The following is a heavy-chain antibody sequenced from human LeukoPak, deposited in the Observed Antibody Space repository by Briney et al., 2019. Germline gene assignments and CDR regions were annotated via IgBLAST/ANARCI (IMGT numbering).Heavy chain of an antibody. J-gene: IGHJ4*02. Sequence: GGSLRLSCAASGFTFINYGMHWVRQAPGMGLEWVAFIRYDRSNQYYADSVKGRFTISRDNSKNTVYLQMNSLRAEDTAAYYCAKVSGFYFDYWGQGTLVTVSS. CDR1: GFTFINYG. CDR3: AKVSGFYFDY. CDR2: IRYDRSNQ. V-gene: IGHV3-30*02. D-gene: IGHD3-10*01.